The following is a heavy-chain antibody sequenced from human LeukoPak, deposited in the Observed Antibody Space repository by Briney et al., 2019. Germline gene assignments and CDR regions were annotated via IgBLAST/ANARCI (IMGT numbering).Heavy chain of an antibody. V-gene: IGHV1-18*01. J-gene: IGHJ6*02. CDR2: ISAYNGNT. CDR3: ARVCTRIAVAGTGLYYYYGMDV. D-gene: IGHD6-19*01. CDR1: GYTFTSYG. Sequence: RASVKVSCKASGYTFTSYGISWVRQAPGQGLEWMGWISAYNGNTNYAQKLQGRVTMTTDTSTSTAYMELRSLRSDDTAVYYCARVCTRIAVAGTGLYYYYGMDVWGQGTTVTVSS.